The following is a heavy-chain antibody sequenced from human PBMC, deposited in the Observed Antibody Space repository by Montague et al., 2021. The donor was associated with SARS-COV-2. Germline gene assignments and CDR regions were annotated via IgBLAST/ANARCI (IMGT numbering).Heavy chain of an antibody. J-gene: IGHJ6*02. Sequence: SETLSLTCAVSDGSISSPNWWNWVRQPPGKGLEWIGEIYYTGNTNYNPSLKSRVTISIDTSKNQFSLKLSSVTAADTAVYYCARFAYRLLFIASYCGMDVWGQGTTVTVSS. D-gene: IGHD2-2*01. CDR3: ARFAYRLLFIASYCGMDV. V-gene: IGHV4-4*02. CDR2: IYYTGNT. CDR1: DGSISSPNW.